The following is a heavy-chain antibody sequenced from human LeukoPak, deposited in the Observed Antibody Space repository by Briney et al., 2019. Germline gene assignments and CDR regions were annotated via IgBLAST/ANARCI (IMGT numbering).Heavy chain of an antibody. CDR1: GGSISSGGYY. D-gene: IGHD6-13*01. J-gene: IGHJ6*02. CDR2: IYYSGST. Sequence: SETLSLTCTVSGGSISSGGYYWNWIRQHPGKGLEWIGYIYYSGSTYYNPSLKSRVTISVDTSKNQFSLKLSSVTAADTAVYYCARTSSGRIAAAGYYGMDVWGQGTTVTVSS. CDR3: ARTSSGRIAAAGYYGMDV. V-gene: IGHV4-31*03.